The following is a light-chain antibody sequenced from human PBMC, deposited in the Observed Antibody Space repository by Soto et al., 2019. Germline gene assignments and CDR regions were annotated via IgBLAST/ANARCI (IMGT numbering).Light chain of an antibody. J-gene: IGLJ2*01. CDR3: SSYTSSSTLVV. V-gene: IGLV2-14*01. CDR2: DVS. Sequence: QSALTQPASVSGSPGQSITISCTGTSSDVGGYNYVSWYQQHPGKAPKLMIYDVSNRPSGVSNRFSGSKSGNTASLTISGLQDEDEADYYGSSYTSSSTLVVFGGGTKVTVL. CDR1: SSDVGGYNY.